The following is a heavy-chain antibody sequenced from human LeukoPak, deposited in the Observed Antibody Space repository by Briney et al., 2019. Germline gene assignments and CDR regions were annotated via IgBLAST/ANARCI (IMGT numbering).Heavy chain of an antibody. CDR1: GYRFTSYW. Sequence: GESLKISCKGSGYRFTSYWIAWVRQMPGKGLEWMGIIYPGDSDTRYRPSFQGQVTISADKSISTAYLQWSSLKASDTAMYYCARHRHIAAADINYYYYYYMDVWGKGTTVTVSS. J-gene: IGHJ6*03. D-gene: IGHD6-13*01. CDR2: IYPGDSDT. CDR3: ARHRHIAAADINYYYYYYMDV. V-gene: IGHV5-51*01.